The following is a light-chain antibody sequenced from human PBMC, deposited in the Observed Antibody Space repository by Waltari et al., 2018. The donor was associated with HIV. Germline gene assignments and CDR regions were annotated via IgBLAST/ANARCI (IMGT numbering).Light chain of an antibody. J-gene: IGKJ4*01. Sequence: DIQMTQSPSYLSASVGERVTITCQASQDISTSVNWYQQRPGRAPKVLIYDASNLKTGFPSRFSGSGSGTDFSFTISGLHPEDIATYYCQQYDNVPLTFGGGTKIEVK. V-gene: IGKV1-33*01. CDR1: QDISTS. CDR2: DAS. CDR3: QQYDNVPLT.